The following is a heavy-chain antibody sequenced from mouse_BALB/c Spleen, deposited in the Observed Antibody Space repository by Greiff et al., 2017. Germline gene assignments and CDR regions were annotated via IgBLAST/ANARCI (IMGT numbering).Heavy chain of an antibody. CDR1: GFNIKDTY. V-gene: IGHV14-3*02. CDR3: ARGGNYVLYYYAMDY. Sequence: EVKLVESGAELVKPGASVKLSCTASGFNIKDTYMHWVKQRPEQGLEWIGRIDPANGNTKYDPKFQGKATITADTSSNTAYLQLSSLTSEDTAVYYCARGGNYVLYYYAMDYWGQGTSVTVSS. D-gene: IGHD2-1*01. CDR2: IDPANGNT. J-gene: IGHJ4*01.